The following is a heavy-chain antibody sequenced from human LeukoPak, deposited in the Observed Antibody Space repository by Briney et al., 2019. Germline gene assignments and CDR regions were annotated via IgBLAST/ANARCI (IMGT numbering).Heavy chain of an antibody. J-gene: IGHJ5*02. Sequence: SETLSLTCTVSGGSISSGGYYWSWIRQHPGKGLEWIGYIYYSGSTYYNPSLKSRVTISVDTSKNQFSLKLSSVTAADTAVYYCARGRIDNCSSTSCINWFYPWGQGTLVTASS. D-gene: IGHD2-2*01. CDR1: GGSISSGGYY. CDR2: IYYSGST. CDR3: ARGRIDNCSSTSCINWFYP. V-gene: IGHV4-31*03.